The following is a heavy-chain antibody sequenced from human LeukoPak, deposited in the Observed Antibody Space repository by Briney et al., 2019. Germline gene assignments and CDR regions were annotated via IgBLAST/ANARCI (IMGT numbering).Heavy chain of an antibody. V-gene: IGHV3-30*04. Sequence: GGSLRLSCAASGFTFSSCAMHWVRQAPGKGLEWVAVISYDGSNKYYADSVKGRFTISRDNSKNTLYLQMNSLRAEDTAVYYCARNHDYGDYSASNDAFDIWGQGTMVTVSS. D-gene: IGHD4-17*01. CDR1: GFTFSSCA. CDR3: ARNHDYGDYSASNDAFDI. CDR2: ISYDGSNK. J-gene: IGHJ3*02.